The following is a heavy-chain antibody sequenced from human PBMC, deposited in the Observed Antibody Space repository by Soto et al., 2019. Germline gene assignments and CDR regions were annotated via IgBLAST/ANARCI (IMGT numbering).Heavy chain of an antibody. Sequence: SETLSLTCTVSGGSISGYYWSWVRQPAGKGLEWVGRIYSDGTTNYSPSLKSRVTMSLDTSKDQFSLHLNSVTAADTAVYYCSRVGCSNSKCYTRGMDVWGQGSTVTVSS. CDR1: GGSISGYY. D-gene: IGHD2-2*01. J-gene: IGHJ6*02. V-gene: IGHV4-4*07. CDR2: IYSDGTT. CDR3: SRVGCSNSKCYTRGMDV.